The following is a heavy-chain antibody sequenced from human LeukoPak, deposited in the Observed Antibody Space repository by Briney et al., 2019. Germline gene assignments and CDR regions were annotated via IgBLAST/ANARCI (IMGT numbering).Heavy chain of an antibody. V-gene: IGHV4-4*08. D-gene: IGHD3-22*01. CDR3: ASSFYESSGYNLDF. Sequence: PSETLSLTCTVSGGSSGTHYWSWVRQTPGKGLEWVGYSYTSGSTEYNPSLKSRVTISVDPSKNQFSLKLTSVTAADTAVYFCASSFYESSGYNLDFWGEGTLVTVSP. CDR1: GGSSGTHY. J-gene: IGHJ4*02. CDR2: SYTSGST.